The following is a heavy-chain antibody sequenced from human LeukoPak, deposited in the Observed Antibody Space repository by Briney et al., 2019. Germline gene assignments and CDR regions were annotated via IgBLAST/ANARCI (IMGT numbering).Heavy chain of an antibody. J-gene: IGHJ6*02. CDR3: ARVSPPASSGMDV. Sequence: ASVKVSCKASGYTFTDYYLHWVRQAPGQGLEWMGRINPNSGGTNYAQNFQGRVTMTRGTSINTAYMELSRLRSDDTAMYYCARVSPPASSGMDVWGQGTTVIVSS. V-gene: IGHV1-2*06. D-gene: IGHD2-2*01. CDR1: GYTFTDYY. CDR2: INPNSGGT.